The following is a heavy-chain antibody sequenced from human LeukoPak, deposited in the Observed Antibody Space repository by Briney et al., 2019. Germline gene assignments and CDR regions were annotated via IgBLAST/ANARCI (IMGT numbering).Heavy chain of an antibody. CDR1: GFTFSSYG. V-gene: IGHV3-30*03. Sequence: GRSLRLSCAASGFTFSSYGMHWVRQAPGKGLEWVAVISYDGSNKYYADFVKGRFTISRDNSKNTLYLQMNSLRAEDTAVYYCARQYSSSWTNYYYYGMDVWGQGTTVTVSS. CDR3: ARQYSSSWTNYYYYGMDV. D-gene: IGHD6-13*01. J-gene: IGHJ6*02. CDR2: ISYDGSNK.